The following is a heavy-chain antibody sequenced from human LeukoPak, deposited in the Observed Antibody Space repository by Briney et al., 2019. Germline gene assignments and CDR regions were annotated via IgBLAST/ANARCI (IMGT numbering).Heavy chain of an antibody. Sequence: PSQTLSLTCTVSGGSISSGSYYRSWIRQPAGKGPEWIGRIYTSGSTNYNPSLKSRVTISVDTSKNQFSLKLSSVTAADTAVYYCARDWGYCSGGSCYDLDAFDIWGQGTMVTVSS. CDR3: ARDWGYCSGGSCYDLDAFDI. CDR1: GGSISSGSYY. CDR2: IYTSGST. D-gene: IGHD2-15*01. V-gene: IGHV4-61*02. J-gene: IGHJ3*02.